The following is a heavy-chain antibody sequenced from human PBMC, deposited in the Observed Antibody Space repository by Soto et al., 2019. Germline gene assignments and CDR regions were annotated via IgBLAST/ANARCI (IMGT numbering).Heavy chain of an antibody. CDR2: IITIFGTA. Sequence: QVQLVQSGAEVKKPGSSVKVSCKASGGTFSSYAISWVRQAPGQGLEWMGGIITIFGTADYAQKFQGRVTITAGESTSTGEMELGRIRSAATAVYYCASHYDSSGYYYRGLDYWGQGTLVTLSS. V-gene: IGHV1-69*12. J-gene: IGHJ4*02. CDR3: ASHYDSSGYYYRGLDY. D-gene: IGHD3-22*01. CDR1: GGTFSSYA.